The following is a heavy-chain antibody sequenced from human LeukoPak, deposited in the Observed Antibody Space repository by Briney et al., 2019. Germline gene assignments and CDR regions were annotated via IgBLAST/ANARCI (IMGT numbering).Heavy chain of an antibody. V-gene: IGHV3-23*01. D-gene: IGHD7-27*01. J-gene: IGHJ4*02. CDR2: ISNIDGST. CDR3: AKEDLGRTFDY. Sequence: GGSPRLSCVASGFSFNNYGMNWVRQAPGKGLEWVSSISNIDGSTKYADSVKGRFTISTDKSKNTLFLQMNSLRAEDTAVYYCAKEDLGRTFDYWGQGTLVTVSS. CDR1: GFSFNNYG.